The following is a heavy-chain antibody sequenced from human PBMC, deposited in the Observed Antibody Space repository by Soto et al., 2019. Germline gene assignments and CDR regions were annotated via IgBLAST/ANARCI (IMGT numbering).Heavy chain of an antibody. V-gene: IGHV3-11*01. CDR3: AKMTSSGWYDPVFH. Sequence: QVRLVESGGGLVKTRGSLRLSCVASGFSFSDYYMSWVRQAPGKGLEWIAYISGTSSNIYYGDSVKGRFTISRDNAENSVFLQMNNLRAEDTARYYCAKMTSSGWYDPVFHWGQGTLVTVSS. J-gene: IGHJ4*02. CDR2: ISGTSSNI. D-gene: IGHD6-19*01. CDR1: GFSFSDYY.